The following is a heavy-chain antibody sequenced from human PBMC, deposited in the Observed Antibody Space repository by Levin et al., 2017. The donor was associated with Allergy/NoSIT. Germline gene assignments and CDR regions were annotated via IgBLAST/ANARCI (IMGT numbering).Heavy chain of an antibody. CDR2: ISYDGSNK. V-gene: IGHV3-30*18. D-gene: IGHD6-19*01. CDR1: GFTFSSYG. J-gene: IGHJ4*02. Sequence: GGSLRLSCAASGFTFSSYGMHWVRQAPGKGLEWVAVISYDGSNKYYADSVKGRFTISRDNSKNTLYLQMNSLRAEDTAVYYCAKAMGGGWAVPKINYFDYWGQGTLVTVSS. CDR3: AKAMGGGWAVPKINYFDY.